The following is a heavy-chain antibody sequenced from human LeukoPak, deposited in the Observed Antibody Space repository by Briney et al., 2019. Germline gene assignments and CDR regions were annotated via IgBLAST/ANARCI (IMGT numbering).Heavy chain of an antibody. V-gene: IGHV1-3*01. CDR2: INAGNGNT. Sequence: ASVKVSCKASGCTFTSYAMHWVRQAPGQRLEWMGWINAGNGNTKYSQKFQGRVTITRDTSASTAYMELSSLRSEDTAVYYCARAYPPRSRYIVATMRGYFDYWGQGTLVTVSS. CDR1: GCTFTSYA. CDR3: ARAYPPRSRYIVATMRGYFDY. J-gene: IGHJ4*02. D-gene: IGHD5-12*01.